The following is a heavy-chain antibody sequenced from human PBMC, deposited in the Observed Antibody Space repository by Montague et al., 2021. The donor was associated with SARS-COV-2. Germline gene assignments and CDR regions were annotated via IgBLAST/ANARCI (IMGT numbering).Heavy chain of an antibody. V-gene: IGHV4-31*03. CDR3: ARDHGQWFGELWGHGLDV. CDR1: SGSISTGHH. CDR2: IYYSGST. J-gene: IGHJ6*02. D-gene: IGHD3-10*01. Sequence: TLSLTCSVSSGSISTGHHWSWIRQHPMEGLEWIGYIYYSGSTXYNPSFKGRVTISIDTAKNQFSLELTSMTAADAAVYYCARDHGQWFGELWGHGLDVWGQGTTVIVSS.